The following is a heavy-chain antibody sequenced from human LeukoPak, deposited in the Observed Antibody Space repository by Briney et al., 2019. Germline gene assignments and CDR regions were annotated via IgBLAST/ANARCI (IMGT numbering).Heavy chain of an antibody. CDR3: ARGRRIAAAGRYFDY. CDR1: GYTFTSYG. J-gene: IGHJ4*02. Sequence: GASVKVSCKASGYTFTSYGISWVRQAPGQGLEWMGWISAYNGNTNYAQKLQGRVAMTTDTSTSTAYMELRSLRSDDTAVYYCARGRRIAAAGRYFDYWGQGTLVTVSS. D-gene: IGHD6-13*01. V-gene: IGHV1-18*01. CDR2: ISAYNGNT.